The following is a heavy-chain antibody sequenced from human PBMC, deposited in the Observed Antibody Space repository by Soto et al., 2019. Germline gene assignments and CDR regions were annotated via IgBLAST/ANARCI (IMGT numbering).Heavy chain of an antibody. J-gene: IGHJ4*02. CDR2: IGWRSFTL. CDR3: AKDRLASSRGRFDV. V-gene: IGHV3-9*01. D-gene: IGHD2-21*01. CDR1: GFSFDDYA. Sequence: EVKLVESGGGWVQPGRSLRLSCAASGFSFDDYAMHWVRQLPGKGLEWVAGIGWRSFTLGYANSVKGRFTIARDNAQNFLYRQMDDLRAEDSALYFCAKDRLASSRGRFDVWGQGTLVTVSS.